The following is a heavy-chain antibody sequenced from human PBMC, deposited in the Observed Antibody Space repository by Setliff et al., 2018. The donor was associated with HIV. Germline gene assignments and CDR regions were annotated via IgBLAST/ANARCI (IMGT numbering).Heavy chain of an antibody. CDR2: IYTSGSP. CDR1: GGSVNSCNYH. CDR3: ARWVYNSAWSLDY. V-gene: IGHV4-61*09. D-gene: IGHD6-19*01. J-gene: IGHJ4*02. Sequence: TSETLSLTCSVSGGSVNSCNYHWAWIRQPAGKGLEWIGHIYTSGSPHYKSSLTSRLTISLDTSRNQFSLKLTSVTAADSATYYCARWVYNSAWSLDYWGQGTLVTVSS.